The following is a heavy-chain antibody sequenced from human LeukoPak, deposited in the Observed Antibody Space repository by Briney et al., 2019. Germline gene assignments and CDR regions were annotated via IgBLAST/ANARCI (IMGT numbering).Heavy chain of an antibody. CDR3: ARGHRITMVRGVFDY. CDR2: ICGSGGST. CDR1: GFTFSSYA. V-gene: IGHV3-23*01. Sequence: GGSLRLSCAASGFTFSSYAMSWVRQAPGKGLEWVSVICGSGGSTYYADSVKGRFTISRDNSKNTLYLQMNSLRAEDTAVYYCARGHRITMVRGVFDYWGQGTLVTVSS. J-gene: IGHJ4*02. D-gene: IGHD3-10*01.